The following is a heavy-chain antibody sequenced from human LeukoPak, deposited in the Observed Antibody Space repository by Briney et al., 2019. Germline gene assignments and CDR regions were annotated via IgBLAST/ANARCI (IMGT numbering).Heavy chain of an antibody. D-gene: IGHD3-3*01. J-gene: IGHJ4*02. CDR2: ISVGGASA. CDR3: AKGTIADY. Sequence: GGSLRLSCTVSGFTFSTYPMSWVRQAPGKGLQWVSTISVGGASAYYADSVKGRFTISRDNSKNTLYLQMNSLRAEDTAVYYCAKGTIADYWGQGTLVTVSS. V-gene: IGHV3-23*01. CDR1: GFTFSTYP.